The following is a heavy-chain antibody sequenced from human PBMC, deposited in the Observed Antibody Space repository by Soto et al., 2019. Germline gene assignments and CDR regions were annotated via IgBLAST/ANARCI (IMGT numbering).Heavy chain of an antibody. J-gene: IGHJ5*02. CDR3: ARGYNWNRKPNWFDP. CDR2: MNPNSGNT. V-gene: IGHV1-8*01. CDR1: GYTFTSYD. D-gene: IGHD1-20*01. Sequence: ASVKVSCKASGYTFTSYDINWVRQATGQGLEWMGWMNPNSGNTGYAQKFQGRVTMTRNTSISTAYMELSSLRSEDTAVYYCARGYNWNRKPNWFDPWGQGTLVTVSS.